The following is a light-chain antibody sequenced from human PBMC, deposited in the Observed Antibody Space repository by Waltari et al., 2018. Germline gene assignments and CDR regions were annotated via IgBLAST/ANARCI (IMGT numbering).Light chain of an antibody. Sequence: EIVFTHSPHTVSFSPGERPTLSCRAHQSFSTYLTWYQHRPGPPPRLLIYDASCRATGIPARFSGSGSGTDFTLTISSLEPEDFAVYYCQQCYKWPLTFGGGSKVEI. CDR3: QQCYKWPLT. J-gene: IGKJ4*01. V-gene: IGKV3-11*01. CDR1: QSFSTY. CDR2: DAS.